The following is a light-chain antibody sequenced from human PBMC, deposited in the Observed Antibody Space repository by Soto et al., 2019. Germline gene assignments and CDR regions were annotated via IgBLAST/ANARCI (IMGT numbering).Light chain of an antibody. V-gene: IGKV1-5*03. CDR1: ASISNW. J-gene: IGKJ1*01. Sequence: DIQMTQSPSTLSASVGDRVTITCRASASISNWLAWYQKKPGKAPKVRTYRASSLETGVPSRFSGSGSGTEFTLNISSLQTDDFATYYCQQYKTLWTFGQGTKVEIK. CDR2: RAS. CDR3: QQYKTLWT.